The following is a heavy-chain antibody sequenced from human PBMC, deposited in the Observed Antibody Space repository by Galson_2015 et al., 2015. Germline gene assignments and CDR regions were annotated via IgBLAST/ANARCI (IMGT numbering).Heavy chain of an antibody. J-gene: IGHJ3*02. CDR3: ARDGDYGDYPDAFDI. CDR1: GGSISSSSYY. Sequence: SEPLSLTCTVSGGSISSSSYYWGWIRQPPGKGLEWIGSIYYSGSTYYNPSLKSRVTISVDTSKNQFSLKLSSVTAADTAVYYCARDGDYGDYPDAFDIWGQGTMVTVSS. D-gene: IGHD4-17*01. CDR2: IYYSGST. V-gene: IGHV4-39*07.